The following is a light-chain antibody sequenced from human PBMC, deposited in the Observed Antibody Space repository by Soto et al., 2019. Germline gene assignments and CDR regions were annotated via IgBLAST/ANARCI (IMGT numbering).Light chain of an antibody. CDR3: TSYSSSSPVL. V-gene: IGLV2-14*01. CDR1: SSDVGAYNY. CDR2: EVT. Sequence: QSVLTQPASVSGSLGQSITISCTGTSSDVGAYNYASWYQQHPDKAPKLLIFEVTNRPSGVSGRFSGSKSGITASLSTSGLQPEDEADYYCTSYSSSSPVLFGGGTQLTVL. J-gene: IGLJ2*01.